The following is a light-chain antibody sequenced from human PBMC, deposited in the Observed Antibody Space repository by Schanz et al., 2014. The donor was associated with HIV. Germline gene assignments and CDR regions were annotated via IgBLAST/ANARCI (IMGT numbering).Light chain of an antibody. J-gene: IGLJ2*01. CDR3: SSYTSSSPL. CDR1: TSDIGNHDF. CDR2: DVT. V-gene: IGLV2-8*01. Sequence: QSALTQPPSASGSPGQSVTISCTGTTSDIGNHDFVSWYQQHPGKAPKLMIYDVTKRPSGVPARFSGSKSGNTASLTVSGLQAEDEADYYCSSYTSSSPLFGGGTKLTVL.